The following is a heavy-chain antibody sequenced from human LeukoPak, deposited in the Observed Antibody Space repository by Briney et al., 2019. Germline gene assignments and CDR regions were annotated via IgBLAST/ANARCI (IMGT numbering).Heavy chain of an antibody. J-gene: IGHJ4*02. V-gene: IGHV3-11*01. CDR1: GFTFSDYY. CDR2: ISSSGSTI. CDR3: ARTPRQQRLVWFDY. Sequence: GGSLRLSCAASGFTFSDYYMSWIRQAPGKGLEWVSYISSSGSTIYYADSVKGRFTISRDNAKNSLYLQMNSLRAEDTAVYYCARTPRQQRLVWFDYWGQGTLVTVSS. D-gene: IGHD6-13*01.